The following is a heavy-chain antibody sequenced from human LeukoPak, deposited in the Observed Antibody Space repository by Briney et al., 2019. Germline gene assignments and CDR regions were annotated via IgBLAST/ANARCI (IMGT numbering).Heavy chain of an antibody. D-gene: IGHD3-22*01. CDR2: FYHSGST. CDR3: ARGSYDSSGYYWAYYFDY. V-gene: IGHV4-59*01. Sequence: SETLSLTCTVSGGSISSYYWSWIRQPPGKGLEWIASFYHSGSTNYNPSYNPSLKSRLTISVDTSKNQFSLKLTSVTAADTAVYYCARGSYDSSGYYWAYYFDYWGQGTLVTVSS. CDR1: GGSISSYY. J-gene: IGHJ4*02.